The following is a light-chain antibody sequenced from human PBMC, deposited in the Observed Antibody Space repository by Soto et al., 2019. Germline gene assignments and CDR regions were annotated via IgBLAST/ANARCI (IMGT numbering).Light chain of an antibody. V-gene: IGKV1-39*01. CDR1: QSIRTY. J-gene: IGKJ1*01. CDR3: QYYSAVWA. Sequence: DIQMTQSPSSQSASVGDRVTITCRASQSIRTYLNWYQQKPGKAPKLLIYAASTLQSGVPSRFSGSGSGTHFILTISSLQPDDFATYYCQYYSAVWAFGQGTKVDI. CDR2: AAS.